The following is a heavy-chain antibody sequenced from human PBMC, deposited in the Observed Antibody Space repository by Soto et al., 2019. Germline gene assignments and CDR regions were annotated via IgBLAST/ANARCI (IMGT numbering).Heavy chain of an antibody. D-gene: IGHD3-16*01. J-gene: IGHJ6*03. CDR3: AKVQDNVFDYHYYLAF. V-gene: IGHV4-4*02. CDR1: SGSISSSNW. CDR2: IYHSGST. Sequence: SETLSLTCAVSSGSISSSNWWSWVRQPPGKGLEWIGEIYHSGSTNYNPSLKSRVTISVDKSKNQFSLKLSSVTAADTAVFYCAKVQDNVFDYHYYLAFRGKGTTVPVS.